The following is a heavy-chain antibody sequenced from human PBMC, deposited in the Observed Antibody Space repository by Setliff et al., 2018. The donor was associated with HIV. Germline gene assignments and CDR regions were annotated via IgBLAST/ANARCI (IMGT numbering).Heavy chain of an antibody. V-gene: IGHV4-34*01. CDR3: ARVREGFLPYDAFEI. CDR1: GGSLSDYY. CDR2: IHSSGNT. D-gene: IGHD3-3*01. Sequence: PSETLSLTCAVYGGSLSDYYWSWIRQPPGKGLEWLGEIHSSGNTNYSPSLKGRVTISVDTPKNKYSLNLKSVTAADTAVYYCARVREGFLPYDAFEIWGQGTMVTVSS. J-gene: IGHJ3*02.